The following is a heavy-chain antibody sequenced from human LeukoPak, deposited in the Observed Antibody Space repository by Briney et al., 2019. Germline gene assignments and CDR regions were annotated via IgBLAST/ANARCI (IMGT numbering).Heavy chain of an antibody. V-gene: IGHV4-59*08. CDR3: AKWASDNRAFDL. D-gene: IGHD2-8*01. CDR2: GPYSGNT. CDR1: GTSITSYY. J-gene: IGHJ4*02. Sequence: SETLSLTCTVSGTSITSYYWNWIRQAPGQGPEWIGYGPYSGNTKYNPPLKSRVTISVDTSKNQFSLGLSSVTAADAAVYFCAKWASDNRAFDLWGQGTLVTVSS.